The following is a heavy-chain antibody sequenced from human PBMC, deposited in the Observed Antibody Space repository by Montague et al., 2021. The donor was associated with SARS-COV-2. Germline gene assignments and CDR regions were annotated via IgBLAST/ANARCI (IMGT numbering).Heavy chain of an antibody. V-gene: IGHV3-48*03. D-gene: IGHD6-13*01. J-gene: IGHJ6*02. CDR3: ARDGQQLVLYGVDA. CDR2: ISSSGSTI. CDR1: GFTFNSYE. Sequence: SLRLSWSASGFTFNSYEMNWVRQAPGKGLEWVSYISSSGSTIYYADSVKGRFTISRDNAKNSLYLQMNSLRAEDTAVYYCARDGQQLVLYGVDAWGQGTTVTVSS.